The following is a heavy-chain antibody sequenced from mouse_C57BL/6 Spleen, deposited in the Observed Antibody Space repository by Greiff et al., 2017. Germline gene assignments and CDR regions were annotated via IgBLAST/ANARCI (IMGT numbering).Heavy chain of an antibody. Sequence: DVQLVESGPGLVKPSQSLSLTCSVTGYSITSGYYWNWIRQFPGNKLEWMGYISYDGSNNYNPSLKNRISITRDTSKNQFFLKLNSVTTEDTATYYCAREYDYWGQGTTLTVSS. CDR3: AREYDY. V-gene: IGHV3-6*01. CDR1: GYSITSGYY. CDR2: ISYDGSN. J-gene: IGHJ2*01.